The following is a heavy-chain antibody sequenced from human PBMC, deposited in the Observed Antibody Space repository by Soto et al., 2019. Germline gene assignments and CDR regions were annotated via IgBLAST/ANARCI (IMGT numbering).Heavy chain of an antibody. CDR1: GFSFSSYV. Sequence: PGGSLRLSCAASGFSFSSYVMNWVRQAPGMGPEWVSSISTSGNYIYYAESVKGRFTISRDDAKNSLSLQMNSLRTEDTAIYFCAKSSAGAPYDFYFDSWGQGTLVTVSS. D-gene: IGHD1-26*01. CDR3: AKSSAGAPYDFYFDS. CDR2: ISTSGNYI. J-gene: IGHJ4*02. V-gene: IGHV3-21*01.